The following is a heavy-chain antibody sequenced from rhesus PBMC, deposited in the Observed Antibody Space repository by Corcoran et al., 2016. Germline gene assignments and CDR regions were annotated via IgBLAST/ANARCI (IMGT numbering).Heavy chain of an antibody. V-gene: IGHV3-178*01. J-gene: IGHJ4*01. CDR1: GFTFRAYD. Sequence: EVRLVESGGGLATPGGSLSLSCAASGFTFRAYDMDWVRQAPGKGREWVSRMSNGGGSTWYVDSVKDRFTISREKANNILYLQMDSLRAEDTAMYFCVRAIGYWGQGVLVTVSS. CDR3: VRAIGY. CDR2: MSNGGGST.